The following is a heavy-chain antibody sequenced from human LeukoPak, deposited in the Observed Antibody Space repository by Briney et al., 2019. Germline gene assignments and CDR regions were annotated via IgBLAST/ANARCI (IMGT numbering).Heavy chain of an antibody. J-gene: IGHJ6*03. CDR3: ARALGGSYSKSYYYYYYMDV. CDR2: INHSGST. Sequence: PSETLSLTCAVYGGSFSGYYWSWIRQPPGKGLEWIGEINHSGSTNYNPSLKSRVTISVDTSKNQFSLKLSSVTAADTAVYYCARALGGSYSKSYYYYYYMDVWGKGTTVTVYS. D-gene: IGHD1-26*01. CDR1: GGSFSGYY. V-gene: IGHV4-34*01.